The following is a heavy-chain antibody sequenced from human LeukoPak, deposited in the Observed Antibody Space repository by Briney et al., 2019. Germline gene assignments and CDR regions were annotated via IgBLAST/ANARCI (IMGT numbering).Heavy chain of an antibody. CDR1: GNTFTDLS. V-gene: IGHV1-24*01. Sequence: ASVKVSCKVSGNTFTDLSMNWVRQSPGKGLDWMGGFDPEDVETIYAQKFQGRVTMTEDTSTATAYMDLSSLRPDDTAVYYCATDFYRGRQFDYWGQGTLVTVSS. D-gene: IGHD2/OR15-2a*01. J-gene: IGHJ4*02. CDR3: ATDFYRGRQFDY. CDR2: FDPEDVET.